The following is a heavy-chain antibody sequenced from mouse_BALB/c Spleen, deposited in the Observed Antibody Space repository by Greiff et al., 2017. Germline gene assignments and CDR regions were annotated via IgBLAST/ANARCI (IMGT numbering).Heavy chain of an antibody. V-gene: IGHV1-4*01. CDR2: INPSTGST. Sequence: QVLVKQSGAELATPGASVTMSFKASGYTFTSYWMHWVKQRPGQGLAWIGYINPSTGSTEYNQKFKDKATLTADKSSSTAYMQLSSLTSEDSAVYYCARGEDGYRAYWGQGTLVTVAA. D-gene: IGHD2-3*01. CDR3: ARGEDGYRAY. CDR1: GYTFTSYW. J-gene: IGHJ3*01.